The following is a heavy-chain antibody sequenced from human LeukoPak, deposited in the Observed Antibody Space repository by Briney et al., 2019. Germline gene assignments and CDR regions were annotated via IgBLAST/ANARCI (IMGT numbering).Heavy chain of an antibody. CDR1: GYTFTGYY. D-gene: IGHD3-3*01. V-gene: IGHV1-2*02. Sequence: GASVKVSCKASGYTFTGYYMHWVRQAPGQGLEWMGWINPNSGGTNYAQKFQDRVTMTRDTSISTAYMELSRLRSDDTAVYYCARVLVSGYHYWGQGTLVTVSS. J-gene: IGHJ4*02. CDR3: ARVLVSGYHY. CDR2: INPNSGGT.